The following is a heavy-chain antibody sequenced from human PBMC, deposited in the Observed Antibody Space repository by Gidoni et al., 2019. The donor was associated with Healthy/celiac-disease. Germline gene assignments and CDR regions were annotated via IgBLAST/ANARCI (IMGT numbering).Heavy chain of an antibody. V-gene: IGHV3-30*18. CDR3: AKDAAYYYGSGSSQDPYYYYYMDV. D-gene: IGHD3-10*01. CDR2: IAYDGSNK. Sequence: QVQLVESGGGVVQPGRSLRLSCAASGFTFSSYRMHWVRPSPGKGLEWVAVIAYDGSNKYYADSVKGRFTISRDNSKNTLYLQMNSLRAEDTAVYYCAKDAAYYYGSGSSQDPYYYYYMDVWGKGTTVTVSS. J-gene: IGHJ6*03. CDR1: GFTFSSYR.